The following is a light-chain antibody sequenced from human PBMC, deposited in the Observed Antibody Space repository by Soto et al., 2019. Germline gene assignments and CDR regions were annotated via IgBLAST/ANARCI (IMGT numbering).Light chain of an antibody. Sequence: QSALTQPASVSGSPGQSITISCTGTSSDVGAYKYVSWYQQHPGKVPKLIIYGVSNRPSGVSNRFSGSKSGNTAFLTISGLQPEDEADYYCSSFTGTTTLDVYGPGPKVTVL. J-gene: IGLJ1*01. CDR2: GVS. CDR3: SSFTGTTTLDV. CDR1: SSDVGAYKY. V-gene: IGLV2-14*03.